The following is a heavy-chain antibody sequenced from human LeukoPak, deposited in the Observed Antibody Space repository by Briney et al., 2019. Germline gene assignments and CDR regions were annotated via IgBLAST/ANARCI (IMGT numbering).Heavy chain of an antibody. Sequence: PGGTLRLSCAASGFTFSSYGMSWVRQAPGKGLEWVSAISGSGGSTYYADSVKGRFTISRDNSKNTLYLQMNSLRAEDTAVYYCTTKGDQQWLDRPARYYYYYIDVWGKGTTVTVSS. CDR2: ISGSGGST. D-gene: IGHD6-19*01. V-gene: IGHV3-23*01. J-gene: IGHJ6*03. CDR1: GFTFSSYG. CDR3: TTKGDQQWLDRPARYYYYYIDV.